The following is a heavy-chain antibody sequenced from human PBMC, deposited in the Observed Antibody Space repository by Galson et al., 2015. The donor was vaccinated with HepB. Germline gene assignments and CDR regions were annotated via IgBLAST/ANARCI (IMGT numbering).Heavy chain of an antibody. V-gene: IGHV3-66*02. CDR3: ARGIAVPGSLGGDY. J-gene: IGHJ4*02. CDR1: GFTVSSNY. Sequence: SLRLSCAASGFTVSSNYMIWVRQAPGKGLERVSIIYSGGSTYYADPVKGRFTISRDNSKNTLYLQMNRLRAEDTAVYYCARGIAVPGSLGGDYWGQGSLVTVSS. CDR2: IYSGGST. D-gene: IGHD6-19*01.